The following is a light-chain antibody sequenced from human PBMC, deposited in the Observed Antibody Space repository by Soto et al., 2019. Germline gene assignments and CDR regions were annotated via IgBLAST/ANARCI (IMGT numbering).Light chain of an antibody. Sequence: EMVWTQSPCTMSFSPGERATLASRASQSGNSSYLAWYQQKPGQAPRLLIYGASSKATGIPDRFSGSGSGTDFTLTISILEPEDFAVEYCQQYCSSLPGYIFGQANPLEIK. CDR2: GAS. CDR3: QQYCSSLPGYI. V-gene: IGKV3-20*01. J-gene: IGKJ2*01. CDR1: QSGNSSY.